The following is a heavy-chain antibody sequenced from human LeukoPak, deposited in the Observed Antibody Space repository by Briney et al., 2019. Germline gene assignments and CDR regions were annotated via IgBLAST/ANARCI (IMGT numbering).Heavy chain of an antibody. D-gene: IGHD4-17*01. Sequence: GGSLRLSGAASGFTFSSYLMSWVRQAPGKGLEWVSYISSSSSTIYYADSVKGRFTISRDNAKNSLYLQMNSLRAEDTAVYYCAREGPVTTDGCFDYWGQGTLVTVSS. CDR3: AREGPVTTDGCFDY. J-gene: IGHJ4*02. V-gene: IGHV3-48*01. CDR2: ISSSSSTI. CDR1: GFTFSSYL.